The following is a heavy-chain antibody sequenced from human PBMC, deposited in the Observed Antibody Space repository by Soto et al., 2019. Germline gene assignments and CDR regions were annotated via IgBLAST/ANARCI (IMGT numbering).Heavy chain of an antibody. Sequence: EVQLVESGGGFIYPGGSLRLSCAASGLTISNAWTNWVRQAPGKGLEWVGRIKTNTEGGTTDYAAAVKGRFTVSRDDSKNTLYLQMNRLRTEDTAVYYCTTGSVEGVWGQGTTVTVSS. J-gene: IGHJ6*02. CDR3: TTGSVEGV. V-gene: IGHV3-15*07. CDR1: GLTISNAW. D-gene: IGHD2-15*01. CDR2: IKTNTEGGTT.